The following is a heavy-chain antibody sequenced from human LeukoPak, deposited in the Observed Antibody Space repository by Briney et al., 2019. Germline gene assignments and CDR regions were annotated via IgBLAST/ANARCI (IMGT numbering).Heavy chain of an antibody. CDR2: IYSSGNT. V-gene: IGHV4-38-2*02. CDR3: ARDLGYSGFDWAP. D-gene: IGHD5-12*01. CDR1: GYSISSGYY. J-gene: IGHJ5*02. Sequence: SETLSLTCTVSGYSISSGYYWGWILQPPGKRLEWVGSIYSSGNTYYNPTLKSRVTIPVDTSKNQFSLNLTSVTAADAAVYYCARDLGYSGFDWAPWGQGTLVTVSS.